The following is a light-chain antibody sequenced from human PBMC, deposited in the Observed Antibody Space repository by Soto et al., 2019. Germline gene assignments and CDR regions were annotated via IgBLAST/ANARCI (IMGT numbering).Light chain of an antibody. CDR3: QFYGSSLIT. CDR1: QSVSSY. J-gene: IGKJ5*01. Sequence: EIVFKQSPATLSLSPGERATLSCRASQSVSSYLAWYQQKPGQAPRLLIYDASNRATGIPARFSGSGSGTDFTLTISRLEPEDSAVYYCQFYGSSLITFGQGTRLEIK. V-gene: IGKV3-11*01. CDR2: DAS.